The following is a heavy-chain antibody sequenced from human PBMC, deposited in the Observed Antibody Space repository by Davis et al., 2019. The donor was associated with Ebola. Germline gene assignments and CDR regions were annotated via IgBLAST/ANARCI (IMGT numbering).Heavy chain of an antibody. D-gene: IGHD6-13*01. CDR3: ARGPSTGNSFSY. CDR1: GFSFSSSW. J-gene: IGHJ4*02. CDR2: INQDGSEK. V-gene: IGHV3-7*01. Sequence: SCAASGFSFSSSWMCWLRQAPGKGLEWVANINQDGSEKYYVDSVEGRFTISRDNAKNSLYLQMNSLRAEDTAVYYCARGPSTGNSFSYWGQGSLVTVSS.